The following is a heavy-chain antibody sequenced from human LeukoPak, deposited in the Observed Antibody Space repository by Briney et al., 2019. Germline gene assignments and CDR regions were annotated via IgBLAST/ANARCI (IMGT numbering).Heavy chain of an antibody. CDR1: GGSISSYY. J-gene: IGHJ4*02. Sequence: SETLSLTCTVSGGSISSYYWTWVRQPPGKGLEWIGYIYHRGSANYNPSLKSRVTISVDTSKNQFSLKLSSVTAADTAVYYCARHGPADSRSYPLDYWGPGTLVTVSS. CDR3: ARHGPADSRSYPLDY. CDR2: IYHRGSA. V-gene: IGHV4-59*08. D-gene: IGHD3-10*01.